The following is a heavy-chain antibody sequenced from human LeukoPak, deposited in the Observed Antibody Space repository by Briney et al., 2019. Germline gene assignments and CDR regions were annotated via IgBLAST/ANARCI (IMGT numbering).Heavy chain of an antibody. CDR2: IKEDGSET. D-gene: IGHD1-7*01. V-gene: IGHV3-7*03. Sequence: GGSLRLSCAASGFTFSNYAMHWVRQVPGKGLECLANIKEDGSETYYADSVKGRFTISRDNPKNLLFLQINSLRAEDTAVYYCAKETGTTVWGFFDYWGQGTLVTVSS. J-gene: IGHJ4*02. CDR1: GFTFSNYA. CDR3: AKETGTTVWGFFDY.